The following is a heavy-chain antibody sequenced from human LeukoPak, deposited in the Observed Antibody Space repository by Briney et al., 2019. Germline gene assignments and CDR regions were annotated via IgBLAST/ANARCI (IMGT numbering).Heavy chain of an antibody. Sequence: GGSLRLSCVGSGFTFRSHAMSWVRQAPEKGLEFVSGIYENGGTTYYADSVKGRFSISRDNSKNTLYLQMDSLRGEDTAVYYCAKDFRIGYSAHFDYWGQGALVIVSS. V-gene: IGHV3-23*01. CDR1: GFTFRSHA. D-gene: IGHD2-21*01. CDR2: IYENGGTT. CDR3: AKDFRIGYSAHFDY. J-gene: IGHJ4*02.